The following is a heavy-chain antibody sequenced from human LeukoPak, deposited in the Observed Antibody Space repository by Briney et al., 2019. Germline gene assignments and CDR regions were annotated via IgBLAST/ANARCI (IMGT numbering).Heavy chain of an antibody. J-gene: IGHJ4*02. CDR2: INHSGST. V-gene: IGHV4-34*01. Sequence: PSETLSLTCAVYGGSFSGYYWSWIRQPPGKGLEWIGEINHSGSTNYNPSLKSRVTISVDTSKNQFSLKLSSVTAADTAVYYCARGYGDYGHFDYWGQGTLVTVSS. CDR1: GGSFSGYY. D-gene: IGHD4-17*01. CDR3: ARGYGDYGHFDY.